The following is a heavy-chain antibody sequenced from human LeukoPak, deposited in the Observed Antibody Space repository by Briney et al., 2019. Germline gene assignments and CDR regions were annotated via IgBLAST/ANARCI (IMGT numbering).Heavy chain of an antibody. V-gene: IGHV4-39*07. Sequence: SETLSLTCTVSGGSISSSSYYWGWIRQPPGKGLEWIGSIYYSGSTYYNPSLKSRVTISVDTSKNQFSLKLSSVTAADTAVYYCARRNVAVAGSEWFDPWGQGTLVTVSS. CDR2: IYYSGST. CDR3: ARRNVAVAGSEWFDP. J-gene: IGHJ5*02. CDR1: GGSISSSSYY. D-gene: IGHD6-19*01.